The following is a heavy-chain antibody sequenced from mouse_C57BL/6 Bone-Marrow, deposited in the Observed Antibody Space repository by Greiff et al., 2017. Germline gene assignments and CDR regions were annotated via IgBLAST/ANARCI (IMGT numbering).Heavy chain of an antibody. CDR1: GFTFSSYG. D-gene: IGHD2-1*01. J-gene: IGHJ3*01. V-gene: IGHV5-6*01. CDR3: ARELPFAY. Sequence: EVILVQSGGDLVKPGGSLKLSCAASGFTFSSYGMSWVRQTPDKRLEWVATISSGGSYTYYPDSVKGRFTISRDNAKNTLYLQMSSLKSEDTALYNCARELPFAYWGQGTLVTVSA. CDR2: ISSGGSYT.